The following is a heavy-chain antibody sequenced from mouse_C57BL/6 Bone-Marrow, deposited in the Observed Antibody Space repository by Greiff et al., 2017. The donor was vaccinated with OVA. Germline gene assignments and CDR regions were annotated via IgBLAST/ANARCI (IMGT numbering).Heavy chain of an antibody. V-gene: IGHV1-9*01. J-gene: IGHJ1*03. CDR2: ILPGSGST. CDR3: AILIYYYGAGYFDV. D-gene: IGHD1-1*01. CDR1: GYTFTGYW. Sequence: VQLQQSGAELMKPGASVKLSCKAPGYTFTGYWIEWVKQRPGHGLEWIGEILPGSGSTNYNEKFKGKATFTADTSSNTAYMQLSSLTTEDSAIYYCAILIYYYGAGYFDVWGTGTTVTVSS.